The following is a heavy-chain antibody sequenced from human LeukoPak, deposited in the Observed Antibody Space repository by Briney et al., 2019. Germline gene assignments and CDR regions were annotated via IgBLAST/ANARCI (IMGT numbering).Heavy chain of an antibody. D-gene: IGHD6-13*01. CDR1: GFTFTTYG. Sequence: AGGSLRLSCAASGFTFTTYGLHWVRQAPGKGLEWVAAIASNGGSKYYADSVKGRFTISRDNSKNTLFLQMNSLRPDDTAVYYCAKRGHYSINWYHYFDYWGQGTLVTVSS. V-gene: IGHV3-30*18. J-gene: IGHJ4*02. CDR3: AKRGHYSINWYHYFDY. CDR2: IASNGGSK.